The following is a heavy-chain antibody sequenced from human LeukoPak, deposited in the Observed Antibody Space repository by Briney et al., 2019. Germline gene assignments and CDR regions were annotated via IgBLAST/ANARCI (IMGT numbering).Heavy chain of an antibody. V-gene: IGHV4-59*01. CDR3: ARVVSRGIAAAGLFDY. CDR2: IYYSGST. J-gene: IGHJ4*02. D-gene: IGHD6-13*01. Sequence: SETLSLTCTVSGGSISSYYWSWIRQPPGKGLEWIGYIYYSGSTSYNPSLKSRVTISVDTSKNQYSLKLSSVTAADTAVYYCARVVSRGIAAAGLFDYWGQGTLVTVSS. CDR1: GGSISSYY.